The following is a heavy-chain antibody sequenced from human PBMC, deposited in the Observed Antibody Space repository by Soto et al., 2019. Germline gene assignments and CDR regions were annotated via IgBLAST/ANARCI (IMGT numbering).Heavy chain of an antibody. CDR1: GGTFSSYA. J-gene: IGHJ6*02. CDR3: ARSRCSSTSCYHYYYYGMDV. V-gene: IGHV1-69*13. D-gene: IGHD2-2*01. CDR2: IIPIFGTA. Sequence: SVKVSCKASGGTFSSYAISWVRQAPGQGLEWMGGIIPIFGTANYAQKFQGRVTITADESTSTAYMELSSLRSEDMAVYYCARSRCSSTSCYHYYYYGMDVWGQGTTVTVSS.